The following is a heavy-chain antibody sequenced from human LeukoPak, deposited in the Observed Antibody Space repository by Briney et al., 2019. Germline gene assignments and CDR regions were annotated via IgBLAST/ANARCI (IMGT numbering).Heavy chain of an antibody. CDR3: ARDGISANGLDI. CDR1: GGSIGSHY. D-gene: IGHD2-8*01. J-gene: IGHJ3*02. CDR2: IYYIGST. V-gene: IGHV4-59*11. Sequence: SETLSLTCTVSGGSIGSHYWSWIRQPPGKGLEWIGHIYYIGSTTYNPSLTSRVTMSVDTSKNQFSLKLNSVTAADTAVYYCARDGISANGLDIWGQGTMVTVSS.